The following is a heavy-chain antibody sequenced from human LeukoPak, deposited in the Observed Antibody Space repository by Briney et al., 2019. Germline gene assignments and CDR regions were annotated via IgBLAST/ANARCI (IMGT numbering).Heavy chain of an antibody. Sequence: PGGSLRLSCAVSGFTFSSYAMSWVRQAPGKGLEWVSAISGSGGSTYYADSVKGRFTISRDNSKNTLYLQMNSLRAEDTAVYYCAKDGGLGILWFGELLGYFDYWGQGTLVTVSS. D-gene: IGHD3-10*01. CDR2: ISGSGGST. J-gene: IGHJ4*02. CDR1: GFTFSSYA. CDR3: AKDGGLGILWFGELLGYFDY. V-gene: IGHV3-23*01.